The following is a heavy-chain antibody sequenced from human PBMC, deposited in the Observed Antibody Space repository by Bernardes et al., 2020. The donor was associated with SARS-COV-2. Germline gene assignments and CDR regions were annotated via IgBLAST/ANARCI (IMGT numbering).Heavy chain of an antibody. J-gene: IGHJ4*02. CDR1: GISFSIYW. CDR2: IYGDGSRT. V-gene: IGHV3-74*01. D-gene: IGHD4-4*01. CDR3: ARDGGTYRLDF. Sequence: GGSLRLSCEASGISFSIYWMYWVRLVPGKGLVWVAGIYGDGSRTSYADSVKGRFTISRDNAKNMLYLQMNSLRAEDSALYYCARDGGTYRLDFWGQGTLVTVST.